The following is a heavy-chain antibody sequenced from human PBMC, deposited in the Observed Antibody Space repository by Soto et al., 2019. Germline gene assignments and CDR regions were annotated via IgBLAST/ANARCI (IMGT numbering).Heavy chain of an antibody. J-gene: IGHJ4*02. CDR2: ISDSGST. CDR3: ARTYSVSYFDY. V-gene: IGHV4-59*08. CDR1: AGSIKSFY. D-gene: IGHD5-12*01. Sequence: SETLSLTCTVSAGSIKSFYWSWIRQPPGKGLEWIGSISDSGSTNYNPSLRSRVTISLDTSRNQFSLKLSSVTAADTAVYYCARTYSVSYFDYWGQGTLVTVSS.